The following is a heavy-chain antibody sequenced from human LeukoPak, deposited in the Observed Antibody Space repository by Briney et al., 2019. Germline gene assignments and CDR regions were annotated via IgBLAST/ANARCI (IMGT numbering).Heavy chain of an antibody. CDR1: GDSISSSSYY. CDR2: IYYSGST. D-gene: IGHD3-10*01. Sequence: PSETLSLTCTVSGDSISSSSYYWGWIRQPPGKGLEWIGSIYYSGSTNYNPSLTSRVTISVDTSKNQFSLKLSSVTAADTAVYYCARVFKNMVRGSRDHMDVWGKGTTVTVSS. CDR3: ARVFKNMVRGSRDHMDV. V-gene: IGHV4-39*07. J-gene: IGHJ6*03.